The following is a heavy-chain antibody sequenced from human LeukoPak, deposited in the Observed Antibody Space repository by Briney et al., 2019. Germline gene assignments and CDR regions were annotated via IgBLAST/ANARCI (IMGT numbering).Heavy chain of an antibody. Sequence: ASVKVSCKASGYTFTSYGISWVRQAPGQGLEWMGWISAYNGNTSYAQKLQGRVTMTTDTSTSTAYMELRSLRSDDTAVYYCARDRGGYTYYYDSSGYYSSFDYWGQGTLVTVSS. V-gene: IGHV1-18*01. J-gene: IGHJ4*02. D-gene: IGHD3-22*01. CDR3: ARDRGGYTYYYDSSGYYSSFDY. CDR1: GYTFTSYG. CDR2: ISAYNGNT.